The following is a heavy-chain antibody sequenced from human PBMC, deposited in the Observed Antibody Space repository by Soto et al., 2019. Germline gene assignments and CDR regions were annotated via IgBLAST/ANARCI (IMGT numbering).Heavy chain of an antibody. CDR2: VIPMVGMS. V-gene: IGHV1-69*02. CDR1: GGTFNFYS. D-gene: IGHD3-10*01. J-gene: IGHJ4*02. Sequence: QVQLVQSGAEVKKPGSSVKVSCTASGGTFNFYSISWVRQAPGQGLEWVGRVIPMVGMSEYAQKFQGRVTIPAAKATRTAYMNLRSLRSEDTAVYYCATNYGSGSAHFDYWGQGTLVTVSS. CDR3: ATNYGSGSAHFDY.